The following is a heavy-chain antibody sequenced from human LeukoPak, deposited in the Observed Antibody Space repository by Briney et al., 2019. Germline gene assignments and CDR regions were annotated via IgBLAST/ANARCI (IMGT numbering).Heavy chain of an antibody. CDR3: ASNYYDSSGYYHDY. CDR2: INHSGST. Sequence: KPSETLSLTCAVYGGSFSGYYWSWIRQPPGKGLEWIGEINHSGSTNYNPSLKSRVTISVDTSKNQFSLKLSSVTAADTAVYYCASNYYDSSGYYHDYWGQGTLVTVSS. V-gene: IGHV4-34*01. J-gene: IGHJ4*02. D-gene: IGHD3-22*01. CDR1: GGSFSGYY.